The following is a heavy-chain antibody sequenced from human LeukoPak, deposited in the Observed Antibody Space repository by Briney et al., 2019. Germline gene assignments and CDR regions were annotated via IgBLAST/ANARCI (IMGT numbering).Heavy chain of an antibody. CDR3: ARALSSGWSHAFDI. Sequence: GGSLRLSCAASGFTFTTYGMHWVRQAPGKGLEWVATISSDGSAKYYADSVKGRFTISRDNSRNTMYLQMNSLRAEDTAVYYCARALSSGWSHAFDIWGQGTMVTVSS. J-gene: IGHJ3*02. CDR2: ISSDGSAK. D-gene: IGHD6-19*01. CDR1: GFTFTTYG. V-gene: IGHV3-30*03.